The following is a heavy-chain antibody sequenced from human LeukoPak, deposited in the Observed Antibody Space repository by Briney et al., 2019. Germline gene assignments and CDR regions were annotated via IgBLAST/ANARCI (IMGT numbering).Heavy chain of an antibody. D-gene: IGHD6-13*01. CDR3: AKERQQLTNNWFDP. Sequence: GGSLRLSCAASGFTFSSYGMHWVRQAPGKGLKWVAFIRYDGSNKYYADSVKGRFTISRDNSKNTLYLQMNSLRAEDTAVYYCAKERQQLTNNWFDPWGQGTLVTVSS. CDR1: GFTFSSYG. V-gene: IGHV3-30*02. CDR2: IRYDGSNK. J-gene: IGHJ5*02.